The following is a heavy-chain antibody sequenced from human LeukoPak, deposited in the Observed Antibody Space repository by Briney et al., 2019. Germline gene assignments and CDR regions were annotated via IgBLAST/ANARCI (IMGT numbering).Heavy chain of an antibody. CDR3: AVTAIPPSYYYTMDV. J-gene: IGHJ6*02. V-gene: IGHV3-7*03. Sequence: GGSLRLSCAASGVTFSSYWMSWVRQAPGKGLEWVANIKQDGSEKYYVDSVKGRFTISRDNAKNSLYLQMSSLRAEDTAVYYCAVTAIPPSYYYTMDVWGQGTTVTVSS. CDR2: IKQDGSEK. CDR1: GVTFSSYW. D-gene: IGHD2-21*02.